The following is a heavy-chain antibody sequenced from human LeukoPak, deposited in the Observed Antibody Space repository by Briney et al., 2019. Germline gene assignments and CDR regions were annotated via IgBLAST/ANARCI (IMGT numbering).Heavy chain of an antibody. J-gene: IGHJ6*03. CDR3: AKDRQWLYYMDV. V-gene: IGHV3-23*01. Sequence: PGGSLRLSCAASGFTFNSYAMSWVRQAPGKGLEWVSAIPGSGGGTYYADSVKGRFTISRDNSKYTLYLQMNSLRAEDTAVYYCAKDRQWLYYMDVWGKGTTVTISS. CDR2: IPGSGGGT. CDR1: GFTFNSYA. D-gene: IGHD6-19*01.